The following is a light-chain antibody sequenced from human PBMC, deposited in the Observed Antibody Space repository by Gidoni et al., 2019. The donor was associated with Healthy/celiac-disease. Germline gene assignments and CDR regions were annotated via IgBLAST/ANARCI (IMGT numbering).Light chain of an antibody. Sequence: IVMTQSPLSLPVTPGEPASISCRSSQSLLHSNGYNYLDWYLQKPGQSPQLLIYLGSNRASGVPDRFSGSGSGTDFTLKISRVEAEDVGVYYCRQARQTRTFGQGTRLEIK. V-gene: IGKV2-28*01. CDR3: RQARQTRT. CDR1: QSLLHSNGYNY. J-gene: IGKJ5*01. CDR2: LGS.